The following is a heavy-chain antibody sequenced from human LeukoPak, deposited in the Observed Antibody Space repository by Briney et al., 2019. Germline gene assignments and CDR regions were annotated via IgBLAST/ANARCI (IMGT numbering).Heavy chain of an antibody. CDR2: IYYSGST. D-gene: IGHD4-17*01. J-gene: IGHJ4*02. V-gene: IGHV4-39*01. CDR1: GGSISSGSYY. Sequence: KPSETLSLTCTVSGGSISSGSYYWGWIRQPPGKGLEWIGSIYYSGSTYYNPSLKSRVTISVDTSKNQFSLKLSSVTAADTAVYYCARVVRARDYGACGYWGQGTLVTVSS. CDR3: ARVVRARDYGACGY.